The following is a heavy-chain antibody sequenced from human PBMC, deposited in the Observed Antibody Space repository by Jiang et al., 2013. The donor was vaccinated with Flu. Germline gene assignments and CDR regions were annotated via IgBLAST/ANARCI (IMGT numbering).Heavy chain of an antibody. D-gene: IGHD4-17*01. CDR2: IYSGGST. CDR1: GFTVSSNY. CDR3: ARDEGDDYGAGGDAFDI. V-gene: IGHV3-66*01. J-gene: IGHJ3*02. Sequence: GFTVSSNYMSWVRQAPGKGLEWVSVIYSGGSTYYADSVKGRFTISRDNSKNTLYLQMNSLRAEDTAVYYCARDEGDDYGAGGDAFDIWGQGTMVTVSS.